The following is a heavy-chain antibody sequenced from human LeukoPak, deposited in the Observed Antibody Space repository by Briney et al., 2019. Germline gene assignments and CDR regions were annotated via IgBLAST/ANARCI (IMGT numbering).Heavy chain of an antibody. V-gene: IGHV1-2*02. Sequence: ASVKVSCKASGYTFTGYYMHWVRQAPGQGLEWMGWINPNSGGTNYAQKFQGRVTMTRDTSISTAYMELSRLRSDDTAVYYCATCSSTSCYFRANWFDPWGQGTLVTVS. J-gene: IGHJ5*02. CDR3: ATCSSTSCYFRANWFDP. D-gene: IGHD2-2*01. CDR1: GYTFTGYY. CDR2: INPNSGGT.